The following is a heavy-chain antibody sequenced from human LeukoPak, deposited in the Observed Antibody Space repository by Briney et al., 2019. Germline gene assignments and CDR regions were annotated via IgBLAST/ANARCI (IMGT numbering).Heavy chain of an antibody. CDR2: ISSSGSTI. CDR1: GFTFSDYY. J-gene: IGHJ5*02. CDR3: ARLCSIRWCLHDWFDP. D-gene: IGHD2-21*01. Sequence: GGSLRLSCAASGFTFSDYYMSWIRQAPGKGLEWVSYISSSGSTIYYADSVKGRFTISRDNAKNSLYLQMNSLRAEDTAVYYCARLCSIRWCLHDWFDPWGQGTLVTVSS. V-gene: IGHV3-11*04.